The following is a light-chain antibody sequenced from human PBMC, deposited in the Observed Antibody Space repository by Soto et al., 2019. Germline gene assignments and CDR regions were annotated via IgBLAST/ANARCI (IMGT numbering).Light chain of an antibody. V-gene: IGKV1-39*01. CDR3: QQSYSSPYT. CDR2: AAS. J-gene: IGKJ2*01. Sequence: DIQMTQSPSSLSASVGDRVTITCRASESIANYLTWYQQKPGKAPHLLIYAASTLQTGVPSRFSGSGSGTDFTLTISSLQTEDFATYFCQQSYSSPYTFGQGTKLDI. CDR1: ESIANY.